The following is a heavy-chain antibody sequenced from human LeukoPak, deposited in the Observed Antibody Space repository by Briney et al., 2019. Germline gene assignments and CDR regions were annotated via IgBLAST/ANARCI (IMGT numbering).Heavy chain of an antibody. V-gene: IGHV5-51*01. CDR3: ARHDSSGWSDY. CDR2: IYPGDSDT. CDR1: GFIFISYW. D-gene: IGHD6-19*01. J-gene: IGHJ4*02. Sequence: GASLQISCKGHGFIFISYWIGWVRQVPGKVLEWMGIIYPGDSDTRYSPSFQGQVTISADKSISTAYLQWSSLKASDTAMYYCARHDSSGWSDYWGQGTLVTVS.